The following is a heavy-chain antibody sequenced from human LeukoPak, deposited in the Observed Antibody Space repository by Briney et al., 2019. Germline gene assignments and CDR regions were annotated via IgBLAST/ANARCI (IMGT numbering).Heavy chain of an antibody. J-gene: IGHJ4*02. CDR2: ISSSGSTR. V-gene: IGHV3-48*03. CDR1: GFTFSSYE. Sequence: GGSLRLSCAASGFTFSSYEMNWVRQAPGKGLEWVSYISSSGSTRYYADSVKGRFTISRDNAKNSLYLQMNSLRAEDTAVYYCARARLGYCSSTSCYDPPSYIDYWGQGTLVTVSS. D-gene: IGHD2-2*01. CDR3: ARARLGYCSSTSCYDPPSYIDY.